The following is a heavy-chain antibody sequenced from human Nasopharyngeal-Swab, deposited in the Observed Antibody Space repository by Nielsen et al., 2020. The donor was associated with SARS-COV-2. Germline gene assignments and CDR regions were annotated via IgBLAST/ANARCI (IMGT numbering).Heavy chain of an antibody. Sequence: ASVKVSCKASGYTFTSYAMNWVRQAPGQGLEWMGWINTNTGNPTYAQGFTGRFVLSLDTSVSTAYLQISSLKAEDTAVYYCARDHGGWSGKNYYYYGMDVWGQGTTVTVSS. J-gene: IGHJ6*02. D-gene: IGHD6-19*01. V-gene: IGHV7-4-1*02. CDR3: ARDHGGWSGKNYYYYGMDV. CDR1: GYTFTSYA. CDR2: INTNTGNP.